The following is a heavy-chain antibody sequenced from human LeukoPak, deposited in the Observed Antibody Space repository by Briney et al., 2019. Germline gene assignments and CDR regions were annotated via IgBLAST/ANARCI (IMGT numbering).Heavy chain of an antibody. Sequence: GASVKISCKASGYAFSSYGIGWVRQAPGQGLEWMGWVGPYNRKTNYSQKFQGRGTMTTDTSTNTAYLELRTLRSDDTAVYYCARGAPRGVWNFYFDYWGQGTLVTVST. D-gene: IGHD1-7*01. J-gene: IGHJ4*02. V-gene: IGHV1-18*01. CDR2: VGPYNRKT. CDR3: ARGAPRGVWNFYFDY. CDR1: GYAFSSYG.